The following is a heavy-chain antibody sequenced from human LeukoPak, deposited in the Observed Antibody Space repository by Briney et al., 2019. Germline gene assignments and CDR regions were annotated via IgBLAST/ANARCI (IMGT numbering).Heavy chain of an antibody. CDR1: GFTFSSYS. CDR2: ISSGGSTI. V-gene: IGHV3-48*04. Sequence: PGGSLRLSCAASGFTFSSYSMNWVRQAPGKGLEWVSYISSGGSTIYYADSVKGRFTISRDNAKNSLYLQVNSLRAEDTAVYYCAAAPQTYRYLAYWGQGTLVTVSS. D-gene: IGHD3-16*02. CDR3: AAAPQTYRYLAY. J-gene: IGHJ4*02.